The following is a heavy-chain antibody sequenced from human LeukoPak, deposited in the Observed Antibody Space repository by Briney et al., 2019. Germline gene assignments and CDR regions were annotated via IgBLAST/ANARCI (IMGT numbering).Heavy chain of an antibody. CDR1: GYSISSGYY. V-gene: IGHV4-38-2*01. D-gene: IGHD3-10*01. CDR3: ARLQAYGSGFDY. J-gene: IGHJ4*02. CDR2: IYHSGST. Sequence: SETLSLTCAVSGYSISSGYYWGWIRQPPGKGLEWIGSIYHSGSTYYNPSLKSRVTISVDTSKNQFSLKLSSVTAADTAVYYCARLQAYGSGFDYWGQGTLVTVSS.